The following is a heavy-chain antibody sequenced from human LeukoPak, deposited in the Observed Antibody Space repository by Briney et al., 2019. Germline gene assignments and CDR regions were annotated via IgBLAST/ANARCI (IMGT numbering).Heavy chain of an antibody. D-gene: IGHD3-10*01. J-gene: IGHJ4*02. V-gene: IGHV3-30*02. CDR2: IRYDGSYK. Sequence: GGSLRLSCASSGFTFSSYGMHWVRQAPGQGLEWVAFIRYDGSYKYYADSVKGRFTISRDNSKNSLYLQMHSLRAEDTAVYYCARGPMVRGVIIRRSKSGYFDSWGQGTLVTVSS. CDR1: GFTFSSYG. CDR3: ARGPMVRGVIIRRSKSGYFDS.